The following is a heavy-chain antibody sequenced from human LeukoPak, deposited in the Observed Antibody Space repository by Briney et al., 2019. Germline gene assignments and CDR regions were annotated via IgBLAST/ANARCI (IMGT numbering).Heavy chain of an antibody. D-gene: IGHD6-19*01. CDR2: ISAYNGNT. J-gene: IGHJ4*02. V-gene: IGHV1-18*01. CDR3: ARDSAVAGMPYFDY. Sequence: ASVKVSCKASGYTFTSYGISWVRQAPGQGLEWMGWISAYNGNTNYAQKLQGRVTITTDESTSTAYMELSSLRSEDTAVYYCARDSAVAGMPYFDYWGQGTLVTVSS. CDR1: GYTFTSYG.